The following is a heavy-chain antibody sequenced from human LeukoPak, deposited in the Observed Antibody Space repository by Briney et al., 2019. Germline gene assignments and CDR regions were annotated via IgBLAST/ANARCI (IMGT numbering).Heavy chain of an antibody. V-gene: IGHV1-69*06. CDR2: IIPIFGTA. Sequence: ASVKVSCKASGGTFSSYAISWVRQAPGQGLEWMGGIIPIFGTANYAQKFQGRVTITADKSTSTAYMELSSLRSEDTAVYYCARAQQLVRGWFDPWGQGTLVTVSS. CDR3: ARAQQLVRGWFDP. CDR1: GGTFSSYA. D-gene: IGHD6-13*01. J-gene: IGHJ5*02.